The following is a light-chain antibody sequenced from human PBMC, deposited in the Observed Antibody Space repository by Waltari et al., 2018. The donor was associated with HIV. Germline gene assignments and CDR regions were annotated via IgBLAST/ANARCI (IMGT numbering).Light chain of an antibody. J-gene: IGLJ2*01. Sequence: QSVLTQPPSVSGAPGQRVTVSCPGSRSNIGTDFDVHLYQQLPGKATKLLIFRDSNRPSGVPERFSGSKSGTSDSLAITGLQAEDEADYHCQSYDSSLSGVIFGGGTKLTVL. CDR2: RDS. V-gene: IGLV1-40*01. CDR1: RSNIGTDFD. CDR3: QSYDSSLSGVI.